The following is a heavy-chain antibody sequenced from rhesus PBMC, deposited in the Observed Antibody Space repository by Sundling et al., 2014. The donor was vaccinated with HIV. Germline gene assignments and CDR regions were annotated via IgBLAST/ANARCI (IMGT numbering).Heavy chain of an antibody. Sequence: QVQLQESGPGLVKPSETLSLTCAVSGASISINYWSWIRQAPGKGLEWIGRLYGSGGNTDYNPSLKSRVTISIDTSKNQFSLKLTSVTAADTAVYYCATNNWNYEAPLDFWGQGVVVTVSS. CDR3: ATNNWNYEAPLDF. V-gene: IGHV4S2*01. D-gene: IGHD1-26*01. CDR1: GASISINY. J-gene: IGHJ6*01. CDR2: LYGSGGNT.